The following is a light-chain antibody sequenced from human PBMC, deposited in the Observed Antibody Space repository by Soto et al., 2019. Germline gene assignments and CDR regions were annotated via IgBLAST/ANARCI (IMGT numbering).Light chain of an antibody. CDR2: GAS. CDR1: QSISTD. V-gene: IGKV3-11*01. CDR3: QQRTNWLT. Sequence: IVMTQSPVTLSVSPGERVTLSCRASQSISTDLAWYQHKPGQAPRLLIYGASTRATGIPARFSGSGSGTDFTLTISSLEPEDFAVYYCQQRTNWLTFGLGTKVDIK. J-gene: IGKJ3*01.